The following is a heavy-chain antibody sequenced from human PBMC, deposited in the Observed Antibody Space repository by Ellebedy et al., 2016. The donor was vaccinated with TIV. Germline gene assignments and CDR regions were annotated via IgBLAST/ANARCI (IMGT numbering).Heavy chain of an antibody. V-gene: IGHV3-23*01. CDR3: AKGITAAVVEGSLFDP. D-gene: IGHD6-13*01. Sequence: GESVKISXVASGFTFSSYTMRWVRQAPGKGLEWVSDISGSGGGTYYVDSVKGRFTISRDNSKNTLYLQMNSLRVEDTAVYYCAKGITAAVVEGSLFDPWGQGTLVTVSS. J-gene: IGHJ5*02. CDR1: GFTFSSYT. CDR2: ISGSGGGT.